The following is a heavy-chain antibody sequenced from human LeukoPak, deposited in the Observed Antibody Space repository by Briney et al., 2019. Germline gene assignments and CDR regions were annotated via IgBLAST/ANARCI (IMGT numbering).Heavy chain of an antibody. J-gene: IGHJ5*02. D-gene: IGHD3-3*01. CDR3: ASQYYDFWSGYYRFDP. CDR1: GGSFSGYY. Sequence: PSETLSLTCAVYGGSFSGYYWSWIRQPPGKGLEWIGEINHSGSTNYNPSLKSRVTISVDTSKNQFSLKLSSVTAADTVVYYCASQYYDFWSGYYRFDPWGQGTLVTVSS. CDR2: INHSGST. V-gene: IGHV4-34*01.